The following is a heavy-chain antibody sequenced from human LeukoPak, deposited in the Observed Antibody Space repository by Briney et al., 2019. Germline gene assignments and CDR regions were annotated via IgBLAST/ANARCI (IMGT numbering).Heavy chain of an antibody. CDR3: ASYYYGFDY. CDR2: IYYSGST. V-gene: IGHV4-39*01. J-gene: IGHJ4*02. Sequence: SETLSLTCTVTGGSISSSSYYWGWIRQPPGKGLEWIGSIYYSGSTYYNPSLKSRVTISVDTSKNQFSLKLSSVTAADTAVYYCASYYYGFDYWGQGTLVTVSS. CDR1: GGSISSSSYY. D-gene: IGHD3-10*01.